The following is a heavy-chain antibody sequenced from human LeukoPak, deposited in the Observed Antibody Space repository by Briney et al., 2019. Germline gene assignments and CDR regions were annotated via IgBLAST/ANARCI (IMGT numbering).Heavy chain of an antibody. CDR3: AKAGNDIVVVPAAGMYFQH. CDR2: IRYDGSNK. D-gene: IGHD2-2*01. V-gene: IGHV3-30*02. CDR1: GFTFSSYG. Sequence: PGGSLRLSCAASGFTFSSYGMHWVRQAPGKGLEWVAFIRYDGSNKYYADSVKGRFTISRDNSKNTLYLQMNSLRAEDTAVYYCAKAGNDIVVVPAAGMYFQHWGQGTLVTVSS. J-gene: IGHJ1*01.